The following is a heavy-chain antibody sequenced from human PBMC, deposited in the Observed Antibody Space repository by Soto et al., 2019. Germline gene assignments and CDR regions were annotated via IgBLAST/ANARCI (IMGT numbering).Heavy chain of an antibody. J-gene: IGHJ2*01. Sequence: PVKVLEWIGYIYYSGSTYYNPSLKSRVTRSVDTSKNQFSLKLSSVTAADTAVFFFFQAEDGIRGLCTVSAFLLNRSSDL. D-gene: IGHD2-15*01. CDR2: IYYSGST. CDR3: FQAEDGIRGLCTVSAFLLNRSSDL. V-gene: IGHV4-31*02.